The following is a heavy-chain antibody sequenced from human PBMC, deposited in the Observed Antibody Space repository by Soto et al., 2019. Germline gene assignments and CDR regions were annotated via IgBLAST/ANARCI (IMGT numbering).Heavy chain of an antibody. Sequence: ASETLSLTCTVSGGSISSGDYYWSWIRQPPGKGLEWIGYIYYSGSTYYNPTLKSRVTISVDTSKNQFSLKLSSVTAADTAVYYCASVYSGHNWFDPWGQGTLVTVSS. CDR2: IYYSGST. CDR3: ASVYSGHNWFDP. CDR1: GGSISSGDYY. J-gene: IGHJ5*02. D-gene: IGHD1-26*01. V-gene: IGHV4-30-4*01.